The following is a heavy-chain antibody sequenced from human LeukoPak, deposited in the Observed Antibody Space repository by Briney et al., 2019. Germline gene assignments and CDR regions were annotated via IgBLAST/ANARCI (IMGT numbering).Heavy chain of an antibody. Sequence: SETLSLTCTVSGASISSGSYYWSWIRQPAGKGLEWIGRISTSGSTNYNASLKTRVTISRDTSKNHFSLHLTSVTAADTAMYYCARDLAGAFEYWGQGNLVIVSS. CDR3: ARDLAGAFEY. V-gene: IGHV4-61*02. CDR1: GASISSGSYY. CDR2: ISTSGST. J-gene: IGHJ4*02. D-gene: IGHD2-8*02.